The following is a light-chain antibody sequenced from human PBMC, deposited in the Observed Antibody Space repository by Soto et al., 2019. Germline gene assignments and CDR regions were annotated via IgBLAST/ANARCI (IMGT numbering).Light chain of an antibody. CDR3: QQRSNWPLIT. CDR1: QSVSNY. V-gene: IGKV3-11*02. Sequence: EIVLTQSPATLSLSPGERATLSCRASQSVSNYLAWYQQKPGQAPRLLIYDASNRATGIPARFSGSGSGRDFTLTISSLEPEDFAVYYCQQRSNWPLITFGQGTRLEIK. J-gene: IGKJ5*01. CDR2: DAS.